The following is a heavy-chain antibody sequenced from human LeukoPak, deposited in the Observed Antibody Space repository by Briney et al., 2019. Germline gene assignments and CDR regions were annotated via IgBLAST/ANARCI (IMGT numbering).Heavy chain of an antibody. CDR1: GGSISYYC. Sequence: PSETLSLTCPVSGGSISYYCWNWIRQPPGKGLEWIGYIYSSGSTNVVPSLKSRVTISLDTSKNQFSLKLSSVSAADTAVYYCARMGDYYDSSGYRHDAFDIWGQGTMVTVSS. CDR2: IYSSGST. J-gene: IGHJ3*02. CDR3: ARMGDYYDSSGYRHDAFDI. V-gene: IGHV4-59*01. D-gene: IGHD3-22*01.